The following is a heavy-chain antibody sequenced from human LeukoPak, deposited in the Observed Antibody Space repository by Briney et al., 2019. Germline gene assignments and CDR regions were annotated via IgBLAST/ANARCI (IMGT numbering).Heavy chain of an antibody. J-gene: IGHJ4*02. CDR3: ARVGYYSSGPFSYFDY. V-gene: IGHV3-30-3*01. Sequence: PGRSLRLSCAASGFTFSRYAMHWVRQAPGKGLEWVAVISYDGSNEYYAESVKGRFTISRDSSENTLYLEMNSLRVEDTAVYYCARVGYYSSGPFSYFDYWAREPWSPSPQ. D-gene: IGHD3-10*01. CDR1: GFTFSRYA. CDR2: ISYDGSNE.